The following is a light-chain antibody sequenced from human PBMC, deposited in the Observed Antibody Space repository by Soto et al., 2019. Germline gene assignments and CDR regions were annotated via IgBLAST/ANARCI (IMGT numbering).Light chain of an antibody. V-gene: IGKV3-20*01. CDR2: GAS. CDR1: QSVSIRH. CDR3: HQYDGAPHT. Sequence: EIVLTQSPGTLSLSPGERVTLSCRASQSVSIRHLVWYQLKLGQAPRLLIYGASSRAAGIPDRFIGSGSGKDFTLNISRLEPEDFAVYYCHQYDGAPHTFGQGTEMEIK. J-gene: IGKJ2*01.